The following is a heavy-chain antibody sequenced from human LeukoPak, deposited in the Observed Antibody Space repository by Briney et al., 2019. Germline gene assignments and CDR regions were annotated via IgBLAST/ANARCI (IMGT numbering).Heavy chain of an antibody. Sequence: GASVKVSCKASGGTFSSYAISWVRQAPGQGLEWMGGIIPIFGTASYAQKFQGRVTITTDESTSTAYMELSSLRSEDTAVYYCARDGEAGYSSGWYDLGAYYYYYYMDVWGKGTTVTVSS. D-gene: IGHD6-19*01. J-gene: IGHJ6*03. CDR3: ARDGEAGYSSGWYDLGAYYYYYYMDV. V-gene: IGHV1-69*05. CDR2: IIPIFGTA. CDR1: GGTFSSYA.